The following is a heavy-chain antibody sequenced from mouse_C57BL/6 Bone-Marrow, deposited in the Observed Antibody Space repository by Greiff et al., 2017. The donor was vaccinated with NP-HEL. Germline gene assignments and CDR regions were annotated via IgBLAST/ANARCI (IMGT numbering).Heavy chain of an antibody. D-gene: IGHD1-1*01. CDR3: ARYYYEFAY. V-gene: IGHV1-50*01. J-gene: IGHJ3*01. Sequence: VQLQQPGAELVKPGASVKLSCKASGYTFTSYWMQWVKQRPGQGLEWIGEIDPSDSYTNYNQKFKGKATLTVDTSSSTAYMQLSSLTSEDSAVYYCARYYYEFAYWGQGTLVTVSA. CDR2: IDPSDSYT. CDR1: GYTFTSYW.